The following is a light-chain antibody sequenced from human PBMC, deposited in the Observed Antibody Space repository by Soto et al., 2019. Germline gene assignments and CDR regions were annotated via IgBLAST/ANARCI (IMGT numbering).Light chain of an antibody. CDR3: QQYNTYSGT. V-gene: IGKV1-5*01. J-gene: IGKJ5*01. CDR2: DVS. CDR1: QSTSSL. Sequence: DIQMTHSPSTLSASVGDTVTITCRASQSTSSLLAWYQQKPGKAPKVLIYDVSSLESGVPSRFSGSGSGTEFTLTINSLQPDDFATYYCQQYNTYSGTFGPGTRLEL.